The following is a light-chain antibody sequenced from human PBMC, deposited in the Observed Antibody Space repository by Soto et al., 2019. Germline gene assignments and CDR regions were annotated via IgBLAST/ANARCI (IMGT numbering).Light chain of an antibody. CDR3: QQYYSYLYT. J-gene: IGKJ2*01. CDR1: QGISSY. CDR2: AAS. V-gene: IGKV1-8*01. Sequence: IRMTQSPSSLSASTGDRVTITCRASQGISSYLAWYQQKPGKAPKLLIYAASTLQSGVPSRFSGSGSGTDFTLTISCLQSEDFATYYCQQYYSYLYTFGQGTKLEIK.